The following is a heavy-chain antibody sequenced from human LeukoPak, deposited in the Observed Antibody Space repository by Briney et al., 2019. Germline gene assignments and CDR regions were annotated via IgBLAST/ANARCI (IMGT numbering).Heavy chain of an antibody. Sequence: VASVKVSCKASGYTFSGNYMEWVRQAPGQGLEWMGRINPNSGGTNYAQKFQGRVTMTRGTSISTAYMELSRLRSDDTAVYYCASQSTYYDSSGYIFDYWGQGTLVTVSS. CDR2: INPNSGGT. J-gene: IGHJ4*02. CDR3: ASQSTYYDSSGYIFDY. V-gene: IGHV1-2*06. CDR1: GYTFSGNY. D-gene: IGHD3-22*01.